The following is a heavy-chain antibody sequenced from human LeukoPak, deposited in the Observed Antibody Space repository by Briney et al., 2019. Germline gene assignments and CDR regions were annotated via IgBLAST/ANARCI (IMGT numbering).Heavy chain of an antibody. J-gene: IGHJ4*02. CDR3: AKDHVNAGRLDY. D-gene: IGHD6-13*01. CDR2: ITGTSGRT. CDR1: GFTFDDYG. V-gene: IGHV3-20*04. Sequence: GGSLRLSCAASGFTFDDYGMSWVRQAPGKGLEWLSLITGTSGRTYYAASVKGRFTISRDNSKNTVYLQMDNLRAEDTALYYCAKDHVNAGRLDYWGQGTPVTVSS.